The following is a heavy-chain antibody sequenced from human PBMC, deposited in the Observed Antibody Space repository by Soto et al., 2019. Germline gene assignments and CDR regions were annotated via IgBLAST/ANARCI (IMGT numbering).Heavy chain of an antibody. J-gene: IGHJ4*02. CDR1: GYTFSNYD. D-gene: IGHD3-10*01. V-gene: IGHV1-8*01. Sequence: QVQLVQSGAELKKPGASVKVSCKASGYTFSNYDMNWVRQATGQGPEWIGWVNPNNGDTGYAQKFKGRVTLTTDISTTTAYTELTSLRSEDTALYYCAKVSRKGSAIDFDYWGQGTLITVSS. CDR3: AKVSRKGSAIDFDY. CDR2: VNPNNGDT.